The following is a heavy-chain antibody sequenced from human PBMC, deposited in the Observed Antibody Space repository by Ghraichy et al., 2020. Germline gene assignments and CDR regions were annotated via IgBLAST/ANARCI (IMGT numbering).Heavy chain of an antibody. J-gene: IGHJ6*02. D-gene: IGHD5-18*01. CDR3: ARYREVQLWPQDYYYYGMAV. CDR2: IWYDGSNI. V-gene: IGHV3-33*08. CDR1: GFTFSSYA. Sequence: GSLRLSCAASGFTFSSYAMNWVRQAPGKGLEWVAVIWYDGSNIYYADSVKGRFTISRDNSKNTLYLQMNSLRAEDTAVYYCARYREVQLWPQDYYYYGMAVWGQRTMVTVSS.